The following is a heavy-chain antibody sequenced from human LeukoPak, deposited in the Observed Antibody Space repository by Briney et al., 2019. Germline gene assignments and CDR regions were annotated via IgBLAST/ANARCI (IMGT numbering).Heavy chain of an antibody. CDR1: GFILNNYY. CDR3: ARMFGGNYYGYYFDN. J-gene: IGHJ4*02. Sequence: GGSLRLSCSASGFILNNYYMTWVRQAPGKGLECVSILYSGGMTYYADSVKGRFTISADNSKNTVNLQMNSLRVEDTAIYYCARMFGGNYYGYYFDNWGQGSMLTVSS. V-gene: IGHV3-53*01. CDR2: LYSGGMT. D-gene: IGHD5-12*01.